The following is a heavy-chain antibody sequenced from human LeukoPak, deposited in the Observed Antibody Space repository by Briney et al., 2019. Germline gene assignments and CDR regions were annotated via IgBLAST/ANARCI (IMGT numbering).Heavy chain of an antibody. V-gene: IGHV1-24*01. CDR2: FDPEDGET. CDR1: GYTLTELS. J-gene: IGHJ4*02. Sequence: ASVKDSCKVSGYTLTELSMHWVRQAPGKGREWMGGFDPEDGETIYEQKFQGRVTMTEDTSTDTAYMELSSLRSEDTAVYYCATDSTAGSSYYFDHWGQETLVTVSS. D-gene: IGHD2-2*01. CDR3: ATDSTAGSSYYFDH.